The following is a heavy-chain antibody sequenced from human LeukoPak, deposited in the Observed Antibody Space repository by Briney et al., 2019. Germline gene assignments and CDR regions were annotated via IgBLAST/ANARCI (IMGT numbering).Heavy chain of an antibody. D-gene: IGHD2/OR15-2a*01. CDR1: GFTFSSYG. V-gene: IGHV3-30*18. CDR3: AKDSLLYPWSLGG. J-gene: IGHJ3*01. Sequence: GGSLRLSSAASGFTFSSYGMHWVRQAPGKGLEWVAVISYDGSNKYYADSVKGRFTISRDNSKNTLYLQMNSLRAEDTAVYYCAKDSLLYPWSLGGWGQGTMVTVSS. CDR2: ISYDGSNK.